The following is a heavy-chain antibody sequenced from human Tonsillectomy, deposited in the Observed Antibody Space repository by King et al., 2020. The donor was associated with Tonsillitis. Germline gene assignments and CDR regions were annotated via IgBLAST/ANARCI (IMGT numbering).Heavy chain of an antibody. CDR3: ARGRGISPWGGSGNSYFDY. CDR1: GGSISSYY. Sequence: LQLQESGPGLVKPSETLSLTCAVSGGSISSYYWSWIRQPPGKGQEWIGYIYYTGSTNYNPSLKSRVTISVNTSKKQFSLKLNSVTAADTAVYYCARGRGISPWGGSGNSYFDYWGQGTLVTVSS. V-gene: IGHV4-59*01. J-gene: IGHJ4*02. D-gene: IGHD3-10*01. CDR2: IYYTGST.